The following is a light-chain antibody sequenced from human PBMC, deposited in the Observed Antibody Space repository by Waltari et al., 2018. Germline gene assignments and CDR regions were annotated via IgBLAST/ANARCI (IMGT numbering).Light chain of an antibody. Sequence: DIQMTQSPSFLSASVGERVTITYRASQSIGNHLNWFQQKPGKAPKVLIYAASSLQSGVPSRFSGDGSGTDFTLTISSLQPEDFATYYCQQSYSTPPTFGQGTKVEVK. CDR2: AAS. CDR3: QQSYSTPPT. CDR1: QSIGNH. V-gene: IGKV1-39*01. J-gene: IGKJ1*01.